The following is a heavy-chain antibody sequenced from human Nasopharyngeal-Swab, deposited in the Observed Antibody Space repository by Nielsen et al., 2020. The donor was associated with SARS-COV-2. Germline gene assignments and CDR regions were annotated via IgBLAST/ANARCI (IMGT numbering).Heavy chain of an antibody. D-gene: IGHD3-9*01. CDR1: GYTFTSYA. Sequence: ASVKVSCKASGYTFTSYAMNWVRQAPGQGLEWMGRINTNTGNPTYAQGFTGRFVFSLDTSVSTAYLQISSLKAEDTAVYYCARDLRSFDWTNYYYGMDVWGQGTTVTVSS. CDR2: INTNTGNP. J-gene: IGHJ6*02. V-gene: IGHV7-4-1*02. CDR3: ARDLRSFDWTNYYYGMDV.